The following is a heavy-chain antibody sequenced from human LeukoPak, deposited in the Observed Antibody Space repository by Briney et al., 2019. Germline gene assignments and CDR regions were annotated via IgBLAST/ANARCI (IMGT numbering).Heavy chain of an antibody. Sequence: PGGSLRLSCAASGFTFSSYWMSWVRQAPGKGLEWVANIKRDGSEKYYVDSVKGRFTISRDNAKSSLYLQMNSLRAEEAAVYYCARGYGDSIHFDYWGQGTLVTVSS. CDR2: IKRDGSEK. J-gene: IGHJ4*02. CDR3: ARGYGDSIHFDY. V-gene: IGHV3-7*04. CDR1: GFTFSSYW. D-gene: IGHD4-17*01.